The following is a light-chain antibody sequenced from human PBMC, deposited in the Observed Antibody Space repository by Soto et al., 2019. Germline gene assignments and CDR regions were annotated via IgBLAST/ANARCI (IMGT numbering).Light chain of an antibody. CDR2: GAS. J-gene: IGKJ5*01. V-gene: IGKV3-20*01. CDR1: QSVSSSY. Sequence: EIVLTQSPGTLYLSPGEGATXXXXXSQSVSSSYIAGYQQRPGQTPSLLIYGASTRGTGXPDRFSGSGSGTHFTLTISRLEPGDFAVYYCQHFGGTTFTFGQGTRLEIK. CDR3: QHFGGTTFT.